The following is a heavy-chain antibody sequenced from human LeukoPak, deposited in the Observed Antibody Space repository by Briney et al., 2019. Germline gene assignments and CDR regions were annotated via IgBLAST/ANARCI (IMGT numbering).Heavy chain of an antibody. CDR1: GYTFTGYY. CDR3: SRVWAYDYVWGSSRQAPYDY. CDR2: IYPNSGGT. D-gene: IGHD3-16*02. Sequence: GASVKVSCKASGYTFTGYYMHWVRQAPGQGLEWMGWIYPNSGGTNYAQKFQGRVTMTRDTSISTAYMELSRLGSDDTAVYYCSRVWAYDYVWGSSRQAPYDYWGQGTLVTVSS. V-gene: IGHV1-2*02. J-gene: IGHJ4*02.